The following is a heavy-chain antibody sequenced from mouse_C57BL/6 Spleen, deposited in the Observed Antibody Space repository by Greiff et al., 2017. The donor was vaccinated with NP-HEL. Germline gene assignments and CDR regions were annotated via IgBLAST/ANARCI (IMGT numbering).Heavy chain of an antibody. CDR1: GFNIQNTY. J-gene: IGHJ1*03. V-gene: IGHV14-3*01. Sequence: EVQLQQSVAELVRPGASVKLSCPASGFNIQNTYMHWVKQRPEQGLEWIGRIDPANGNTKYAPKFQGKATITADTSSNTAYLQLSSLTSEDTAIYYCDYYGSSRGYFDVWGTGTTVTVSS. CDR2: IDPANGNT. CDR3: DYYGSSRGYFDV. D-gene: IGHD1-1*01.